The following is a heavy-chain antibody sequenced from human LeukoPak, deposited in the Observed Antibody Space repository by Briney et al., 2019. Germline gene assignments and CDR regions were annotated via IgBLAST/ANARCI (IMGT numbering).Heavy chain of an antibody. D-gene: IGHD2-15*01. Sequence: QSGGSLRLSCAASGFTFSNYAMSWVRQAPGKGLEWVSVIGGSGGNRNYEDSVKGRFTISRDNSKNTLYLQMNSLRVEDTAVYYCAKQGDRLVAPVVYYFDYWGQGALVTVSP. J-gene: IGHJ4*02. V-gene: IGHV3-23*01. CDR3: AKQGDRLVAPVVYYFDY. CDR2: IGGSGGNR. CDR1: GFTFSNYA.